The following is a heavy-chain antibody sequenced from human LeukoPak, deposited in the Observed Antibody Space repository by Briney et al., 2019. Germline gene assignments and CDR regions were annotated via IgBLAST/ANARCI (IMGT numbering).Heavy chain of an antibody. CDR2: IYTSGST. CDR1: GGSISSYY. J-gene: IGHJ5*02. D-gene: IGHD3-10*01. CDR3: AGDYYGSGAYNWFDP. V-gene: IGHV4-4*08. Sequence: SETLSLTCTVSGGSISSYYWSWIRQPPGKGLEWIGYIYTSGSTNYNPSLKSRVTMSVDTSKNQCSLKLSSVTAADTAVYYCAGDYYGSGAYNWFDPWGQGTLVTVSS.